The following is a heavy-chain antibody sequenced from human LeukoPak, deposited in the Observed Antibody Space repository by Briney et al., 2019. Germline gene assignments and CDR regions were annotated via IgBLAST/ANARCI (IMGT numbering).Heavy chain of an antibody. V-gene: IGHV1-8*01. CDR1: GYTFTSYD. D-gene: IGHD2-15*01. J-gene: IGHJ4*02. CDR2: MNPNSGNT. CDR3: AKARYCSGGSCFPQLTPDY. Sequence: ASVKVSCKASGYTFTSYDINWVRQATGQGLEWMGWMNPNSGNTGYAQKFQGRVTMTRNTSISTAYMELNSLRAEDTAVYYCAKARYCSGGSCFPQLTPDYWGQGTLVTVSS.